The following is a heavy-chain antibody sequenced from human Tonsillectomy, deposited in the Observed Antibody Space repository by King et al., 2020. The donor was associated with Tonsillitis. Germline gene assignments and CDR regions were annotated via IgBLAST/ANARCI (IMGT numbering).Heavy chain of an antibody. CDR3: ARGVDARSPCFDY. V-gene: IGHV3-11*01. D-gene: IGHD2-2*01. CDR1: GFTFSEYY. Sequence: VQLVESGGGLVKTGGSLRLSCVVSGFTFSEYYMSWIRQVPGKGLEWVSYISSRSKIIYYGGSVTGRFTVSRDNTKNSLYLQMNSLSAKDTAVYYCARGVDARSPCFDYGGQGTLVTVSS. J-gene: IGHJ4*02. CDR2: ISSRSKII.